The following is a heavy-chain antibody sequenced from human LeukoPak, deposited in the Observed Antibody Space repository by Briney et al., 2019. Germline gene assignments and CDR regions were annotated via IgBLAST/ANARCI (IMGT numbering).Heavy chain of an antibody. V-gene: IGHV1-2*02. CDR3: ASPQYGDFYFDY. CDR1: GYPFTGYY. Sequence: ASVKVSCKASGYPFTGYYIHWVRQAPGQGLEWMGWVSPSTGGTNYAQKFQGRVIMTRDMSTATAYMELRRLSSDDTAVYFCASPQYGDFYFDYWGQGTLVTVAS. J-gene: IGHJ4*02. D-gene: IGHD2-21*02. CDR2: VSPSTGGT.